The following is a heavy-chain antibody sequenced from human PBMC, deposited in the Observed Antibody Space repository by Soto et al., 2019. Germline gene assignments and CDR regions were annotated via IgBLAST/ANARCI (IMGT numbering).Heavy chain of an antibody. D-gene: IGHD4-17*01. Sequence: SETLSLTCAVSGGSISSSNWWSWVRQPPGKGLEWIGEIYHSGSTNYNPSLKSRVTISVDKSKNQFSLKLSSVTAADTAVYYCARVIDYPDPSRQFAPWGQGTLVTVSS. CDR2: IYHSGST. CDR3: ARVIDYPDPSRQFAP. CDR1: GGSISSSNW. V-gene: IGHV4-4*02. J-gene: IGHJ5*02.